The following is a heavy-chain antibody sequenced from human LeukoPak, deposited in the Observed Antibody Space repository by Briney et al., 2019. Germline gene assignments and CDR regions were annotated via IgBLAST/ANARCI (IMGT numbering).Heavy chain of an antibody. Sequence: SETLSLTCSVSGGSISSSSYFWGWIRQPPGKGLEWIGSLHYSGRTYYKSSVKSRAIISVDTSKNQFSLRLTSVTAADTAVYYCALEGTGGGFEIWGQGKMVTVSS. CDR1: GGSISSSSYF. J-gene: IGHJ3*02. CDR3: ALEGTGGGFEI. CDR2: LHYSGRT. V-gene: IGHV4-39*01. D-gene: IGHD2-15*01.